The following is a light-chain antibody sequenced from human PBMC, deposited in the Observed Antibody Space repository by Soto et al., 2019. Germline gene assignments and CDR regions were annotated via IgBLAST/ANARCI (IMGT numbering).Light chain of an antibody. V-gene: IGLV1-51*01. CDR3: ATWDTSLSDVV. Sequence: QSVLTQPPSVSAAPGQKVTISCSGSNSNIGNNYVSWYKQLPGTAPKLLIYDNNERPSGIPDRFSGSKSGTSATLGITGLQTGDEADYYCATWDTSLSDVVFGGGTQLTVL. CDR2: DNN. CDR1: NSNIGNNY. J-gene: IGLJ2*01.